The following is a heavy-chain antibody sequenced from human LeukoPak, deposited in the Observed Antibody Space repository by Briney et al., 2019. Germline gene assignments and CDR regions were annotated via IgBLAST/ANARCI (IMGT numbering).Heavy chain of an antibody. CDR1: GGSISSYY. CDR2: IYYSGST. CDR3: ARVGGYCSSTSCYGGIDP. V-gene: IGHV4-59*01. Sequence: SETLSLTCTVSGGSISSYYWSWIGQPPGKGLEWIGYIYYSGSTNYNPSLKSRVTISVDTSKNQFSLKLSSVTAADTAVYYCARVGGYCSSTSCYGGIDPWGQGTLVTVSS. D-gene: IGHD2-2*01. J-gene: IGHJ5*02.